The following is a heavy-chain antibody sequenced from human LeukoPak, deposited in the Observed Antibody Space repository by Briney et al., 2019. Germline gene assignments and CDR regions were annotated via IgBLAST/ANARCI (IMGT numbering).Heavy chain of an antibody. CDR1: GFTVSSNY. V-gene: IGHV3-66*01. J-gene: IGHJ4*02. CDR3: AREWIVGATSPEYYFDY. D-gene: IGHD1-26*01. CDR2: IYSGGST. Sequence: GGSLRLSCAASGFTVSSNYMSWVRQAPGKGLEWVSVIYSGGSTYYADSVKGRFIISRDNSKNTLYLQMNSLRAEDTAVYYCAREWIVGATSPEYYFDYWGQGTLVTVSP.